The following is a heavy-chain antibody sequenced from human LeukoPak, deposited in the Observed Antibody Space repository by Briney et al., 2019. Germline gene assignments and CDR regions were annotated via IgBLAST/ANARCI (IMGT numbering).Heavy chain of an antibody. J-gene: IGHJ6*03. Sequence: SETLSLTCAVYGVSLRGYYWSWIRQSPEKGLEWIGEVNHEGDSIYSPSLKSRLTLSVDTSKNQFSLNLRPVTAADTAVYFCARGSNYVSDYYFDVWGKGTTVIVSS. CDR2: VNHEGDS. V-gene: IGHV4-34*01. D-gene: IGHD4-11*01. CDR3: ARGSNYVSDYYFDV. CDR1: GVSLRGYY.